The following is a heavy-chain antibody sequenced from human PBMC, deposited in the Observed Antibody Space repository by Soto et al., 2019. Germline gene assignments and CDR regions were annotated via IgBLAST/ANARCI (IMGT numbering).Heavy chain of an antibody. CDR1: GYTLTTYY. D-gene: IGHD5-12*01. CDR2: INPSGGST. V-gene: IGHV1-46*01. Sequence: QVQLVQSGAEVKKPGASVKVSCKSSGYTLTTYYMHWVRQAPGQGLEWMGLINPSGGSTTYAQKFQGRVTVTRDTSTSTVYMELSSLRSEDTAVYYCARGRDGYNYPDYWGQGTLVTVSS. J-gene: IGHJ4*02. CDR3: ARGRDGYNYPDY.